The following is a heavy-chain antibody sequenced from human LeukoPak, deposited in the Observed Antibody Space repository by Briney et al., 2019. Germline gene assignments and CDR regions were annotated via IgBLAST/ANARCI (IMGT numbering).Heavy chain of an antibody. D-gene: IGHD3-16*01. Sequence: PGGSLRLSCAASGFTFSTYAVHWVRQAPGTGLEWVALISYDGSSKYYADSVKGRFTISRDNSKNTLFLQMNSLTVEDTAIYYCAEGGLDYWGQGTLVTVSS. J-gene: IGHJ4*02. CDR2: ISYDGSSK. CDR3: AEGGLDY. V-gene: IGHV3-30*04. CDR1: GFTFSTYA.